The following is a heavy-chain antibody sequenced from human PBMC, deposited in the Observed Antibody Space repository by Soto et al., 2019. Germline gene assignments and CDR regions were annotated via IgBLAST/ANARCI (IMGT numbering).Heavy chain of an antibody. Sequence: EVQLLESGGGLVQRGGSLRLSCAASGFTFSNYAMCWVRQAPGKGLEWVSLISDSGGSTYYAGSVKGRFTISRDNSKNTLYLQMNSLRAEDTAVYYCAKCPAWGGGCERLDYWGQGALVTVSS. CDR1: GFTFSNYA. CDR2: ISDSGGST. CDR3: AKCPAWGGGCERLDY. D-gene: IGHD2-15*01. J-gene: IGHJ4*02. V-gene: IGHV3-23*01.